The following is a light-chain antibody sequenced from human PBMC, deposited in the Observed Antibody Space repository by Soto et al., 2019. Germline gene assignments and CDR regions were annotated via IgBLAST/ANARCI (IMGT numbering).Light chain of an antibody. J-gene: IGLJ2*01. CDR1: SSDIGGHED. CDR3: SSYTSRSTVL. Sequence: QSALTQPPSVSGSPGQSITISCTGTSSDIGGHEDVSWYQQHRGTAPKLIIRNVSNRPSGVSDRFSCSSSANAASLTSSGLQADDEDDYYGSSYTSRSTVLFGGGTKLTVL. CDR2: NVS. V-gene: IGLV2-14*03.